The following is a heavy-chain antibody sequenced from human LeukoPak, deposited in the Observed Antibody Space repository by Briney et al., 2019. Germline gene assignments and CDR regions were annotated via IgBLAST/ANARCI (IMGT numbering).Heavy chain of an antibody. CDR1: GGSISSYY. CDR3: ARDLDSYSSTWYPYSSGWYLDY. J-gene: IGHJ4*02. CDR2: IYTSGST. Sequence: SETLSLTCAVSGGSISSYYWSWIRQPAGKGLEWIGRIYTSGSTNYNPSLKSRVTMSVDTSKNQFSLKLSSVTAADTAVYYCARDLDSYSSTWYPYSSGWYLDYWGQGTLVTVSS. D-gene: IGHD6-13*01. V-gene: IGHV4-4*07.